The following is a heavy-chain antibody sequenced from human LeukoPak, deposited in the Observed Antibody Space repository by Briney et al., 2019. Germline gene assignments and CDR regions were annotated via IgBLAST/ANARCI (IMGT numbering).Heavy chain of an antibody. J-gene: IGHJ3*02. CDR1: GLTLSDYG. CDR3: TRDVLPSGSRAFDI. D-gene: IGHD3-10*01. Sequence: PGGSLRLSCAVSGLTLSDYGIHWVRQAPGKGLEWVTIISSEGTIKYADSVKGRFTVSRDSSKNTVYLQMNSLRAGDTAVYYCTRDVLPSGSRAFDIWGQGTMVTVSS. CDR2: ISSEGTIK. V-gene: IGHV3-33*01.